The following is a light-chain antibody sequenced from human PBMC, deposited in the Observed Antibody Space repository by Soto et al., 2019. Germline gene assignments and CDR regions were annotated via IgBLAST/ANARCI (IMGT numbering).Light chain of an antibody. V-gene: IGLV2-23*01. Sequence: QSALTQPASVSGSPGQSITISCTGTSSDIGTYNLVSWYQQHTGKAPKLMIYEGSKRPSGISNRFSGSKSGNTASLTISGLQAEDEADYLCCSYAGSSPLVFGGGTKLTVL. CDR3: CSYAGSSPLV. J-gene: IGLJ2*01. CDR1: SSDIGTYNL. CDR2: EGS.